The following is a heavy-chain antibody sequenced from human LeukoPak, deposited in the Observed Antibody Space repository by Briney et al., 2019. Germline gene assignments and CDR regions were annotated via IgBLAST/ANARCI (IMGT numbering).Heavy chain of an antibody. CDR1: GGSFSGYY. Sequence: SETLSLTCAVYGGSFSGYYWSWIRQPPGKGLEWIGEINHSGSTNYNPSLKSRVTISVDTSKNQFSLKLSSVTAADTAVYYCAREKLLWSTSFGYTGSGRGLDYWGQGTLVTVSS. D-gene: IGHD3-10*01. CDR3: AREKLLWSTSFGYTGSGRGLDY. V-gene: IGHV4-34*01. CDR2: INHSGST. J-gene: IGHJ4*02.